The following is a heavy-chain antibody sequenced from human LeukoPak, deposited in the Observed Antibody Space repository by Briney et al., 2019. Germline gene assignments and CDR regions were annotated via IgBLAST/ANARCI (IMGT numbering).Heavy chain of an antibody. V-gene: IGHV3-23*01. Sequence: GGSLGLSCAASGFTFSSDAMSWVRQAPGKGLEWVSLISGSGGRTDYADSVKGRFTISRDNSKNTLYLQMNSLKAEDTAVYYCAKHVRTSVWFFDYWGQGTLVTVSS. CDR2: ISGSGGRT. D-gene: IGHD6-19*01. J-gene: IGHJ4*02. CDR3: AKHVRTSVWFFDY. CDR1: GFTFSSDA.